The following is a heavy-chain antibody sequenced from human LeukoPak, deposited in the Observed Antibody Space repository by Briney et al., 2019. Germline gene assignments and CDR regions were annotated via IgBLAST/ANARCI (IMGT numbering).Heavy chain of an antibody. D-gene: IGHD3-16*01. CDR2: ISSSSSYI. CDR3: ARGRGGGGDAFDI. V-gene: IGHV3-21*01. J-gene: IGHJ3*02. Sequence: GGSLRLSCAASGFTFSSYSITWVRQAPGKGLEWVSSISSSSSYIYYADSLKGRFTISRDNAKNSLYLQMNSLRAEDTAVYYCARGRGGGGDAFDIWGQGTMVTVSS. CDR1: GFTFSSYS.